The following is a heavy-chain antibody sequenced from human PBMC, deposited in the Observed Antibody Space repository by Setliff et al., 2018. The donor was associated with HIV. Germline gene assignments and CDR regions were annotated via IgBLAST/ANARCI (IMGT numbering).Heavy chain of an antibody. CDR1: GYSFSSYW. CDR3: ARTDSGSYSAGAFDI. Sequence: GESLKISCTGSGYSFSSYWIAWVRHTRGKGLEWMGVVLPGGSDIRYGPSFQGQVTISADKSISTAYLQWSSLKASDTAMYYCARTDSGSYSAGAFDIWGQGTMVTVSS. J-gene: IGHJ3*02. D-gene: IGHD1-26*01. V-gene: IGHV5-51*01. CDR2: VLPGGSDI.